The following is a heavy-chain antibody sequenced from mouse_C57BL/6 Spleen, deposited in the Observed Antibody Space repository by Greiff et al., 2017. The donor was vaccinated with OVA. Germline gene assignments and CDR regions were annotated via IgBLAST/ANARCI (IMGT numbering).Heavy chain of an antibody. CDR3: ARDQLGAMDY. Sequence: QVQLQQPGAELVKPGASVKLSCKASGYTFTSYWMHWVKQRPGQGLEWIGMIHPNSGSTNYNEKFKSKATLTVDKSSSTAYMRLSSLTSEDSAVYYCARDQLGAMDYWGQGTSVTVSS. J-gene: IGHJ4*01. D-gene: IGHD3-1*01. CDR2: IHPNSGST. CDR1: GYTFTSYW. V-gene: IGHV1-64*01.